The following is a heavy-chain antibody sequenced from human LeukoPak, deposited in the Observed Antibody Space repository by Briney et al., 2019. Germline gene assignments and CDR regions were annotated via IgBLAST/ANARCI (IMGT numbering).Heavy chain of an antibody. V-gene: IGHV7-4-1*02. CDR1: GYTFSTYA. CDR3: GRGRGPHLNNGKYFFVGY. Sequence: ASVKVSCKTSGYTFSTYAINWVRQAPGQGLEWMGWINTKTGNPTYAPGFTGRSVFSLETSVTTAHLQISSLKAEDTAVYYCGRGRGPHLNNGKYFFVGYWGQGTRVTVSS. J-gene: IGHJ4*02. CDR2: INTKTGNP. D-gene: IGHD2/OR15-2a*01.